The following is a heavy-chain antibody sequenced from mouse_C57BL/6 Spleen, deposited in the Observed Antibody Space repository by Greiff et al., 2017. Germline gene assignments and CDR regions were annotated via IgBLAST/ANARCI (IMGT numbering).Heavy chain of an antibody. D-gene: IGHD1-1*01. J-gene: IGHJ4*01. CDR1: GYTFTSYW. CDR2: IDPSDSHT. Sequence: VKLQQPGAELVKPGASVKLSCKASGYTFTSYWMQWVKQRPGQGLEWIGEIDPSDSHTNYNQKFKGKATLTVDTSSSTAYMQLSSLTSEDSAVYYCARATTVVHAMDYWGQGTSVTVSS. CDR3: ARATTVVHAMDY. V-gene: IGHV1-50*01.